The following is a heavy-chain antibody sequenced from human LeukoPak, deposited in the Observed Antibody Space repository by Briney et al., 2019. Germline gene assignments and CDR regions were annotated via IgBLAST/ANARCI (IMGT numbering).Heavy chain of an antibody. J-gene: IGHJ3*02. Sequence: WGYLSLYCAAYGFTFNTYTMHWVRQAPGKGLEWVAHISYDGSNKYFADYVRGRFAISRDISMDTMYLQRNSLRAADADVYYCARVADHYDSSDYPYIASEIWGQRTMGTVSS. CDR2: ISYDGSNK. CDR3: ARVADHYDSSDYPYIASEI. D-gene: IGHD3-22*01. V-gene: IGHV3-30*09. CDR1: GFTFNTYT.